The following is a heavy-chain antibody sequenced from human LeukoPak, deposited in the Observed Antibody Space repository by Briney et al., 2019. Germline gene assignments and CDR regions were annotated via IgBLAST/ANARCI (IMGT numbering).Heavy chain of an antibody. Sequence: GGCLRLSCAASGFTFRSYSMNWVRQAPGKGLEWVSYISSSNSTIYYRDSVKGRFTISRDNAENSLYLQVNSLRAEDTAVYYCARGSNSGRGALDFWGQGTLVTVSS. CDR1: GFTFRSYS. J-gene: IGHJ4*02. CDR2: ISSSNSTI. V-gene: IGHV3-48*04. D-gene: IGHD3-10*02. CDR3: ARGSNSGRGALDF.